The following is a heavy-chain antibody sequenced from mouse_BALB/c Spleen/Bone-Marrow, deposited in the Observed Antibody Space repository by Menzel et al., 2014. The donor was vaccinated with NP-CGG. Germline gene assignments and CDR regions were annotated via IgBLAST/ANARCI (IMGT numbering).Heavy chain of an antibody. J-gene: IGHJ2*01. CDR2: ISSGGHYT. D-gene: IGHD2-4*01. Sequence: EVQGVESGGGLVKPGGSPKLSCAASGFTFSSYSMSWVRQTPEKRLEWVATISSGGHYTYYPDSVKGRLTISRDNAKNTLYLQMSSLKSEDTAMYYCSKDGGYDYSYYFDYWGQGTTLTVSS. CDR3: SKDGGYDYSYYFDY. V-gene: IGHV5-6-4*01. CDR1: GFTFSSYS.